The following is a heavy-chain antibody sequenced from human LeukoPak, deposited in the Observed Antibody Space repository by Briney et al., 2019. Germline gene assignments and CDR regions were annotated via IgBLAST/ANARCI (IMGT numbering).Heavy chain of an antibody. CDR1: GFTFSNYW. D-gene: IGHD3-10*01. CDR2: IKEDGSEK. J-gene: IGHJ4*02. V-gene: IGHV3-7*02. CDR3: ARTIRGY. Sequence: PGGSLRLSCAASGFTFSNYWRSWVRQAPGKGLEWVANIKEDGSEKYYVDSVKGRFTISRDNAKTSLNLQMNSLRAEDTAVYYCARTIRGYWGQGTLVTVSS.